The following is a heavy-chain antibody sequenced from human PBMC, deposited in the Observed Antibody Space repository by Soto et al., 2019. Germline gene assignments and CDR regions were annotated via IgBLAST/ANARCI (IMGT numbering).Heavy chain of an antibody. CDR2: ISSSSGPI. Sequence: EVQLVEFGGGLVQPGGSLRLSCAASGFTFSSYSMNWVRQAPGKGLEWVSYISSSSGPIYYADSVKGRFTISGDNAKNSLYLQMNSLRAEDTAVYYCARGWLGGVASIRGDYWGQGTLVTVSS. D-gene: IGHD5-12*01. CDR1: GFTFSSYS. CDR3: ARGWLGGVASIRGDY. V-gene: IGHV3-48*01. J-gene: IGHJ4*02.